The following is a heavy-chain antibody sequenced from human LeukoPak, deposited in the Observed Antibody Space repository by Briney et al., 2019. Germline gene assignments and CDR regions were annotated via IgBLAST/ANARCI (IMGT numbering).Heavy chain of an antibody. CDR3: AREGIAAAGTRRYYCGY. J-gene: IGHJ4*02. D-gene: IGHD6-13*01. V-gene: IGHV3-30*04. CDR1: EFTFSTYA. CDR2: ISYDGRNE. Sequence: PGGSLRLSCAASEFTFSTYAMHWVRQAPGKGLEWVAVISYDGRNEYYADSVKGRFTISRDNSKNTLWLQMNSLRAEDTAVYYCAREGIAAAGTRRYYCGYWGQGTLVTVSS.